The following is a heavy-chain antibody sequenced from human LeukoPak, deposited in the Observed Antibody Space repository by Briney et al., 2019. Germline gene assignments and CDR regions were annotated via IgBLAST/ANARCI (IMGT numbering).Heavy chain of an antibody. CDR1: GGSISSGGYY. CDR3: ARGGTAKPWWFDP. V-gene: IGHV4-61*02. CDR2: IYTSGST. Sequence: SQTLSLTCTVSGGSISSGGYYWSWIRQPAGKGLEWIERIYTSGSTNYNPSLKSRVTISVDTSKNQFSLKLSSVTAADTAVYYCARGGTAKPWWFDPWGQGTLVTVSS. D-gene: IGHD1-1*01. J-gene: IGHJ5*02.